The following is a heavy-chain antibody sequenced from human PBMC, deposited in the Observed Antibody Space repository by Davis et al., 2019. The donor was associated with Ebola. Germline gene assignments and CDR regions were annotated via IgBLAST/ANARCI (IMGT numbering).Heavy chain of an antibody. CDR1: GFTFSSYA. CDR2: ISYDGSNK. CDR3: AKVESGYSDWLPVSYGMDV. V-gene: IGHV3-30-3*01. Sequence: PGGSLRLSCAASGFTFSSYAMHWVRQAPGKGLEWVAVISYDGSNKYYADSVKGRFTISRDNSKNTLYLQMNSLRAEDTAVYYCAKVESGYSDWLPVSYGMDVWGQGTTVTVSS. D-gene: IGHD3-9*01. J-gene: IGHJ6*02.